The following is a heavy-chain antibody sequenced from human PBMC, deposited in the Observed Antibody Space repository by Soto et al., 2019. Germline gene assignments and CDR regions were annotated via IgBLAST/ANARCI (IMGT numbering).Heavy chain of an antibody. D-gene: IGHD3-10*01. J-gene: IGHJ6*02. V-gene: IGHV1-2*04. CDR1: GYTFTGYY. CDR3: AREDGSGSYYYYYGMDV. CDR2: INPNSGGT. Sequence: ASVKVSCKASGYTFTGYYMHWVRQAPGQGLEWMGWINPNSGGTNYAQKFQGWVTMTRDTSISTAYMELSRLRSDDTAVYYCAREDGSGSYYYYYGMDVWGQGTTVTVSS.